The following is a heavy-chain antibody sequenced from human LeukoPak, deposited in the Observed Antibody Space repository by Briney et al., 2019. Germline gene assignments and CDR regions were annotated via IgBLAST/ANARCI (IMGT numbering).Heavy chain of an antibody. CDR3: ARDRGTWNDDGFDY. V-gene: IGHV4-39*02. CDR1: GASISSSTDY. D-gene: IGHD1-1*01. CDR2: IYYSGST. J-gene: IGHJ4*02. Sequence: PSETLSLTCTVSGASISSSTDYWGWIRQPPGKGLEWIANIYYSGSTYYNPSLKSRVTISVDTSKNQFSLKLNSVTAADTAVYYCARDRGTWNDDGFDYWGQGTLVTVSS.